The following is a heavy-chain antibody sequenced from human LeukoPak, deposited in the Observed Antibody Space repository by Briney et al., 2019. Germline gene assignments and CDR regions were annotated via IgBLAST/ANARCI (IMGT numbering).Heavy chain of an antibody. Sequence: PSETLYLTCDVSGGTFSDHYCSWVRQPPGQGLEWMGEITHSVSARYNPSFKSRVTMSTHTSNNQFSLKLRSVTAADTAVYYCARGEGTLAGRRWPYQYYYYIDVWGKGTTVTVSS. D-gene: IGHD6-19*01. CDR1: GGTFSDHY. CDR2: ITHSVSA. CDR3: ARGEGTLAGRRWPYQYYYYIDV. V-gene: IGHV4-34*01. J-gene: IGHJ6*03.